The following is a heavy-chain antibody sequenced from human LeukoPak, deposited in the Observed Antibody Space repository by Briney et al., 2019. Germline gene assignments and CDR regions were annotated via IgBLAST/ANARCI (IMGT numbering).Heavy chain of an antibody. V-gene: IGHV1-8*01. D-gene: IGHD6-19*01. CDR3: ARRYSSGWYADFAFDI. CDR2: TNPDSGNT. CDR1: GYTFTSYD. Sequence: GASVKVSCKASGYTFTSYDINWVRQATGQGLEWMGWTNPDSGNTGYAQKFQGRVTMTRNTSISTAYMELSSLRSEDTAVYYCARRYSSGWYADFAFDIWGQGTMVTVSS. J-gene: IGHJ3*02.